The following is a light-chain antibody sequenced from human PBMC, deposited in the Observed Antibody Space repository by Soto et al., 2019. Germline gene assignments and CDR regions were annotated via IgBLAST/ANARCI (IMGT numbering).Light chain of an antibody. Sequence: VMTQSPATLSVSPGERATLSCRASQSVGSQLAWYQQIPGQAPRLLIYGASTRTIGVPARFSGSGFGTEFTLTISSLQAEDFAVYYCQQYNNWPPVTFGGGTKLEFK. J-gene: IGKJ4*01. V-gene: IGKV3-15*01. CDR1: QSVGSQ. CDR3: QQYNNWPPVT. CDR2: GAS.